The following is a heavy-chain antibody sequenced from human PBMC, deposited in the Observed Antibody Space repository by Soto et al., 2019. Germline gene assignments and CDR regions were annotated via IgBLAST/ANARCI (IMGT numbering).Heavy chain of an antibody. D-gene: IGHD2-15*01. CDR1: GGTFSSYA. CDR2: IIPIFGTA. Sequence: QVQLVQSGAEVKKPGSSVKVSCKASGGTFSSYAISWVRQAPGQGLEWMGGIIPIFGTATYAEKFQGRVTITADESTSTAYMELSSLRSEDTAVYYCAREGIRDIVVVVAATLGGMDVWGQGTTVTVSS. V-gene: IGHV1-69*12. J-gene: IGHJ6*02. CDR3: AREGIRDIVVVVAATLGGMDV.